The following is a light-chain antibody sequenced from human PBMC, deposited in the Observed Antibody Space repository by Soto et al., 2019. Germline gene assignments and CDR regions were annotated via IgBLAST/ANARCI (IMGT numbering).Light chain of an antibody. CDR3: QQRSNWPIT. J-gene: IGKJ5*01. CDR1: QSVSSN. V-gene: IGKV3-11*01. Sequence: IVMTQSPATLSVSPGERATLSCRASQSVSSNLAWYQQKPGQAPRLLIYGASTRATGIPARFSGSGSGTDFTLTISSLEPEDFAVYYCQQRSNWPITFGQGTRLEIK. CDR2: GAS.